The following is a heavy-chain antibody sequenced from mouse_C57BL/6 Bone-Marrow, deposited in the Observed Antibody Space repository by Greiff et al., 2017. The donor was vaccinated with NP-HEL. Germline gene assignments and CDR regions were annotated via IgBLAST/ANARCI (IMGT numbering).Heavy chain of an antibody. CDR3: ARSDFITTWYFDV. CDR2: IDPSDSYT. J-gene: IGHJ1*03. D-gene: IGHD1-1*01. V-gene: IGHV1-69*01. Sequence: QVQLQQPGAELVMPGASVKLSCKASGYTFTSYWMHWVKQRPGQGLEWIGEIDPSDSYTNYNQKFKGKFTLTVDKSSIPAYMQLSSLTSEESAGYYCARSDFITTWYFDVWGTGTTVTVSS. CDR1: GYTFTSYW.